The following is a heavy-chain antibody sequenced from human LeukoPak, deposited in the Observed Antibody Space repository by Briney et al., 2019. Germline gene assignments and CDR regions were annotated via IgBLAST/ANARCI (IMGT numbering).Heavy chain of an antibody. CDR1: GFTFTNAW. Sequence: GGSLRLSCAASGFTFTNAWMSWVRQAPGKGRGWVGRIIIKVDGATTDYAAPVKGRFTISRDESKDSLYLQMNSLKTEDTAVYYCTTEEIAVVVDAILGASFDYWGQGILVTVSS. J-gene: IGHJ4*02. CDR3: TTEEIAVVVDAILGASFDY. CDR2: IIIKVDGATT. V-gene: IGHV3-15*01. D-gene: IGHD2-15*01.